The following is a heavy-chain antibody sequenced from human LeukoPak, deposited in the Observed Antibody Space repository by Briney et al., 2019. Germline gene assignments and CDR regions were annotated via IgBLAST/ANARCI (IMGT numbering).Heavy chain of an antibody. CDR2: INPTSGST. CDR3: AGGNLSGDHDF. V-gene: IGHV1-2*02. D-gene: IGHD1-26*01. J-gene: IGHJ4*02. CDR1: GYSFTAYY. Sequence: ASVNVSCKAPGYSFTAYYMHWVRQAPGQGLEWMGWINPTSGSTNYAQTFRGRVTLTSDTSITTAYMELSRLKSDDTAVYYCAGGNLSGDHDFWGQGTLVTVSS.